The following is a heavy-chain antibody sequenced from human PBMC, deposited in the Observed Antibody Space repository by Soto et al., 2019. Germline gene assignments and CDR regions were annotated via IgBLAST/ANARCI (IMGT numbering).Heavy chain of an antibody. J-gene: IGHJ6*02. CDR1: GFTFSSYA. D-gene: IGHD2-2*01. CDR3: AKASYIVVVPAATKDYYYGMDV. V-gene: IGHV3-23*01. Sequence: GGSLRLSCAASGFTFSSYAMSWVRQAPGKGLEWVSAISGSGGSTYYADSVKGRFTISRDNSKNTLYLQMNSLRAEDTAVYYCAKASYIVVVPAATKDYYYGMDVWGQGTTVTVSS. CDR2: ISGSGGST.